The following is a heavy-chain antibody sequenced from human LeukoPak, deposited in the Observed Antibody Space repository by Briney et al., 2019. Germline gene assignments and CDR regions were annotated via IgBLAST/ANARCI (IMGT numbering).Heavy chain of an antibody. V-gene: IGHV1-2*02. CDR2: INPNSGGT. Sequence: ASVKVSCKASGYTFTAYHMHWVRQAPGQGLEWMGWINPNSGGTHYAQNFQGRVSMTRDTSISTAYMEVGSLRSDDTAVYYCARGAGTLFYYDTSGYYEWWGQGTLVTASS. CDR1: GYTFTAYH. D-gene: IGHD3-22*01. J-gene: IGHJ4*02. CDR3: ARGAGTLFYYDTSGYYEW.